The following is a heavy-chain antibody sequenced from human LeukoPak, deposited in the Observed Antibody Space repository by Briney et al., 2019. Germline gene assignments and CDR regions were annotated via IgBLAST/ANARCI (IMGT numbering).Heavy chain of an antibody. Sequence: KPSEALSLTCTVSGYSISSGYYWGWIRQPPGKGLEWIGYIYYSGSTNYNPSLKSRVTISVDTSKNQFSLKLTSVTAADTAVYYCARTTEGRYTYGYFYYYYMDVWGKGTTVTISS. CDR2: IYYSGST. V-gene: IGHV4-38-2*02. J-gene: IGHJ6*03. D-gene: IGHD5-18*01. CDR1: GYSISSGYY. CDR3: ARTTEGRYTYGYFYYYYMDV.